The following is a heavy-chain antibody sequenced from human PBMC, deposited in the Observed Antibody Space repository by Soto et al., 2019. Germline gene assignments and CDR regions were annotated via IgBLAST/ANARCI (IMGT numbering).Heavy chain of an antibody. V-gene: IGHV1-69*02. CDR1: GGTFSSYT. D-gene: IGHD2-15*01. CDR2: IIPILGIV. Sequence: QVQLVQSGAEVKKPGSSVKVSCKASGGTFSSYTISWVRQAPGQGLEWMGRIIPILGIVNYAQKFQGRVTITADKSTSTAYMELSSLRSEDTAVYYCARIRDCSGGSCLSGWFDPWGQGTLVTVSS. CDR3: ARIRDCSGGSCLSGWFDP. J-gene: IGHJ5*02.